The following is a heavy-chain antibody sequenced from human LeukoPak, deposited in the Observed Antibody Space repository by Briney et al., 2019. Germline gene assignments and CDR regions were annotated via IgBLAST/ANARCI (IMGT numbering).Heavy chain of an antibody. J-gene: IGHJ4*02. D-gene: IGHD4-23*01. CDR2: ISYDGSNK. CDR3: AKAATVPTH. Sequence: GWSLRLSCSASGFTFSSYEMNWVRQAPCKGLGWVAVISYDGSNKYYADSVKGRFTISRDNSKNTLYLQMNSLRAEDTAVYYCAKAATVPTHWGQGTLVTVSS. CDR1: GFTFSSYE. V-gene: IGHV3-30*18.